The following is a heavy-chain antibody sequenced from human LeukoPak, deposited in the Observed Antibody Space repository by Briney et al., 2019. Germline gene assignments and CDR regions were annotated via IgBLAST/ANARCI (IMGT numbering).Heavy chain of an antibody. CDR3: ARDDPTLFWSGSPFY. D-gene: IGHD3-3*01. CDR2: IKQDGSKK. J-gene: IGHJ4*02. CDR1: GFPFSSYW. Sequence: GGSLRLSCVASGFPFSSYWMTWVRQAPGKGLEWVANIKQDGSKKSYVDSVKGRFTISRDNAKNSLYLQMNSLRAEDTAVYYCARDDPTLFWSGSPFYWGQGTLVTVSS. V-gene: IGHV3-7*01.